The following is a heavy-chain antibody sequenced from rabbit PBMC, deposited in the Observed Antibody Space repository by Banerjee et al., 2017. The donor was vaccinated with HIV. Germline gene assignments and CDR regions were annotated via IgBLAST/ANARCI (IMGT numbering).Heavy chain of an antibody. Sequence: QSLEESGGDLVKPGASLTLTCTASGFSFSSNYYMCWVRQAPGKGLEWIGYIDPVFGSTYYASWVNGRFTISSHNAQNTLYLQLNSLTVADTATYFCARSFNLWGQGTLVTVS. V-gene: IGHV1S40*01. CDR2: IDPVFGST. CDR1: GFSFSSNYY. J-gene: IGHJ4*01. CDR3: ARSFNL.